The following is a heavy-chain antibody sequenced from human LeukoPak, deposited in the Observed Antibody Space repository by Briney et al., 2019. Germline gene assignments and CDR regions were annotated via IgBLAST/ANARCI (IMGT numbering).Heavy chain of an antibody. D-gene: IGHD2-2*01. Sequence: GGSLRLSCAASGFTFSSYAMSWVRQAPGKGLEWVLTISGTDGSTYYADSVKGRFTISRDNSKNTLYLQMSSLRAEDTAVYYCAKAACTTSCYYNCWGQGTLVTVSS. CDR2: ISGTDGST. CDR1: GFTFSSYA. CDR3: AKAACTTSCYYNC. V-gene: IGHV3-23*01. J-gene: IGHJ4*02.